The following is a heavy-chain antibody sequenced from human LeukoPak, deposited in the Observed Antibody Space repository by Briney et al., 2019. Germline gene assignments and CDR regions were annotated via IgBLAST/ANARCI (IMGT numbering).Heavy chain of an antibody. J-gene: IGHJ4*02. D-gene: IGHD6-13*01. CDR1: GGSISSGGYY. V-gene: IGHV4-31*03. CDR2: IYYSGST. Sequence: PSQTLSLTCTVSGGSISSGGYYWSWIRQHPGKGLEWIRYIYYSGSTYYNPSLKSRVTISVDTSKNQFSLKLSSVTAADTAVYYCARRRQQGSSYYFDYWGQGTLVTVSS. CDR3: ARRRQQGSSYYFDY.